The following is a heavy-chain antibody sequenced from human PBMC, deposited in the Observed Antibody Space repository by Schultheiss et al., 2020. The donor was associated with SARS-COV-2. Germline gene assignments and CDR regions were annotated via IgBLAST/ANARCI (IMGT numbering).Heavy chain of an antibody. V-gene: IGHV4-34*01. CDR1: GGSFSGYY. CDR2: INHSGST. CDR3: ARDRRYSSSWSFDY. D-gene: IGHD6-13*01. J-gene: IGHJ4*02. Sequence: SQTLSLTCAVYGGSFSGYYWSWIRQPPGKGLEWIGEINHSGSTNYNPSLKSRVTISVDTSKNQFSLKLSSVTAADTAVYYCARDRRYSSSWSFDYWGQGTLVTVSS.